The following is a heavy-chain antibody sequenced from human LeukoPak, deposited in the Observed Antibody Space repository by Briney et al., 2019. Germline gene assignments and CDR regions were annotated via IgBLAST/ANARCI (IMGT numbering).Heavy chain of an antibody. CDR3: ARGSYYDFWSGPIIRPYYFDY. CDR2: IIPIFGTA. D-gene: IGHD3-3*01. V-gene: IGHV1-69*13. CDR1: GGTFSSDA. J-gene: IGHJ4*02. Sequence: ASVKVSCKASGGTFSSDAISWVRQAPGQGLEWMGGIIPIFGTANYAQKFQGRVTITADESTSTAYMELSSLRSEDTAVYYCARGSYYDFWSGPIIRPYYFDYWGQGTLVTVSS.